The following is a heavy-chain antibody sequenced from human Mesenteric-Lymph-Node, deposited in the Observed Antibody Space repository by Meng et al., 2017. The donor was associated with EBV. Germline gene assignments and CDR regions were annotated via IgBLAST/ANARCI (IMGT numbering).Heavy chain of an antibody. CDR1: GGSIRSINW. CDR2: IYHSGST. J-gene: IGHJ4*02. CDR3: AKAEGGTYPPFDS. V-gene: IGHV4-4*02. D-gene: IGHD1-7*01. Sequence: QLQRQAAGPGLAKPLEPLSLTCAVSGGSIRSINWWTWVRQPPGKGLEWIGEIYHSGSTNYNPSLKSRVTISVDKSKNQFSLKLISVTAADTAIYYCAKAEGGTYPPFDSWGQGTLVTVSS.